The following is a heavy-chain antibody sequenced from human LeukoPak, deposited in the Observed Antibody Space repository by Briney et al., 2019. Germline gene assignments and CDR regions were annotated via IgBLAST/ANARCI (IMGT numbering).Heavy chain of an antibody. V-gene: IGHV4-34*01. J-gene: IGHJ4*02. D-gene: IGHD4-23*01. CDR1: GGSFSGYY. CDR3: ARDYGGNSFDY. CDR2: INHRGST. Sequence: PSETLSLTCAVYGGSFSGYYWSWIRQPPGKGLEWIGEINHRGSTNYNPSVKSRVTMSVDTSKNQFSLKLSSVTAADTAVYYCARDYGGNSFDYWGQGTLVTVSS.